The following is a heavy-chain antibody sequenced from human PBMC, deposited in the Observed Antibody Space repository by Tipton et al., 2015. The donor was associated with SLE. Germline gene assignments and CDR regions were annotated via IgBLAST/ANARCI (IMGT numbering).Heavy chain of an antibody. J-gene: IGHJ4*02. D-gene: IGHD5-12*01. CDR1: GFTFSSYG. CDR3: AKDHNSGYDEGVDY. Sequence: SLRLSCAASGFTFSSYGMHWVRQVPGKGLEWVSAISGSGGSTYYADSVKGRFTISRDNSKNTLYLQMNSLRAEDTAVYYCAKDHNSGYDEGVDYWGQGTLVTVSS. V-gene: IGHV3-23*01. CDR2: ISGSGGST.